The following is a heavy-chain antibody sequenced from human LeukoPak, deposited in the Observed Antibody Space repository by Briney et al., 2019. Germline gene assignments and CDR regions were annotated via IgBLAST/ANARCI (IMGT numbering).Heavy chain of an antibody. CDR1: GYTFTGYY. J-gene: IGHJ3*02. CDR2: INPNSGGT. Sequence: GASVKVSCKASGYTFTGYYMHWVRQAPGQGLEWMGWINPNSGGTNYAQKFQGRVTMTRDTSISTAYMELSRLRSDDTAVYYCASALYYYDSSGLDAFDIWGQGTMVTVSS. D-gene: IGHD3-22*01. V-gene: IGHV1-2*02. CDR3: ASALYYYDSSGLDAFDI.